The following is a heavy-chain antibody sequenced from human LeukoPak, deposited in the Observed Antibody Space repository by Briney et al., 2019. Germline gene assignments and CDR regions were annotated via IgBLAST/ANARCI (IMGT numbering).Heavy chain of an antibody. J-gene: IGHJ4*02. CDR1: GFSLSTSGVG. CDR3: AHRPGRGIPAAH. V-gene: IGHV2-5*02. CDR2: IYWDDDK. D-gene: IGHD2-21*01. Sequence: SGPTLVKPTQTLTLTCTFSGFSLSTSGVGVTWIRQPPGKALEWLALIYWDDDKRYSPSLRSRVTITKDTSKNQVVLTMTNVDPVDTATYYCAHRPGRGIPAAHWGQGTLVTVSS.